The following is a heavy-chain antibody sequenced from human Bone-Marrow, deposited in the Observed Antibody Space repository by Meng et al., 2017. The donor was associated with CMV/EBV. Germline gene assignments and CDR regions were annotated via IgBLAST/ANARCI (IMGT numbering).Heavy chain of an antibody. CDR1: GFNFNSYT. J-gene: IGHJ4*02. V-gene: IGHV3-30*02. CDR3: AKVRDSSAWYTDYFDY. D-gene: IGHD6-19*01. CDR2: MWYDGSKE. Sequence: GESLKISCEGFGFNFNSYTMDWVRQAPGRGLEWVAFMWYDGSKEFYADSVEGRFTISRDNSKNTLFLQMDSLRAEDTAVYYCAKVRDSSAWYTDYFDYWGQGTLVTVSS.